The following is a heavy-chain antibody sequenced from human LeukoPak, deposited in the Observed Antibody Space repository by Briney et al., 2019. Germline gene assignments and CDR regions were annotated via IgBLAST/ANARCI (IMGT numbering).Heavy chain of an antibody. CDR2: IYYSGST. CDR1: GYSISSGYY. Sequence: KSSETLSLTCTVSGYSISSGYYWGWIRQPPGKGLEWIGYIYYSGSTNYNPSLKSRVTISVDTSKNQFSLKLSSVTAADTAVYYCARGPPAYGDYHYYYYMDVWGKGTTVTISS. V-gene: IGHV4-38-2*02. CDR3: ARGPPAYGDYHYYYYMDV. D-gene: IGHD4-17*01. J-gene: IGHJ6*03.